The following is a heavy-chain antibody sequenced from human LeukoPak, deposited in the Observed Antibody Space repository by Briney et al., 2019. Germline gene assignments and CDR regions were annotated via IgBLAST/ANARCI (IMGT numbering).Heavy chain of an antibody. CDR1: GFIFSSYG. D-gene: IGHD2-15*01. CDR3: AKDIIV. V-gene: IGHV3-30*02. Sequence: GGSLRLSCEASGFIFSSYGMHWVRQAPGKGLEWVTFIRYDGSNNYYADSVKGRFTISRDNSKDTLYLQMNSLRAEDTAVYYCAKDIIVWGQGTLVTVSS. J-gene: IGHJ1*01. CDR2: IRYDGSNN.